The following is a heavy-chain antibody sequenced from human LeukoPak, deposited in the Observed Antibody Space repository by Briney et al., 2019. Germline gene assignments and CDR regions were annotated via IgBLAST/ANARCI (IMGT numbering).Heavy chain of an antibody. V-gene: IGHV1-18*04. Sequence: ASVKVSCKASGYTFTNYGISWVRQAPGQGLEWMGWINTYNGNTNYAQKFQGRVTMTTDTSTSTAYMELRSLRSDDTAVYYCARTGKPIITFGGVIVIPGAFDIWGQGTMVTVSS. J-gene: IGHJ3*02. CDR1: GYTFTNYG. CDR2: INTYNGNT. D-gene: IGHD3-16*02. CDR3: ARTGKPIITFGGVIVIPGAFDI.